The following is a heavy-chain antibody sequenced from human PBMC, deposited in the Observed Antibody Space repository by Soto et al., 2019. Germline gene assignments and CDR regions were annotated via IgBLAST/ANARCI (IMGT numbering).Heavy chain of an antibody. CDR1: GYIFPSYY. V-gene: IGHV1-46*01. D-gene: IGHD2-2*01. CDR2: INPFDGSR. J-gene: IGHJ4*01. CDR3: AKRKYCPSTTCFDY. Sequence: ASVKVSCKASGYIFPSYYIHWVRQAPGQGLEWMGWINPFDGSRMFAQSFQGRVTMTRATSTSTVYMEVSSLRAEDTAVYYCAKRKYCPSTTCFDYWGQGTLVTVSS.